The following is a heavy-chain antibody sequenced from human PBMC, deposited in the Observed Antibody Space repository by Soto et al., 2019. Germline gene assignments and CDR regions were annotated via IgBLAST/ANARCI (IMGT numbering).Heavy chain of an antibody. V-gene: IGHV4-61*01. CDR2: VFRSGSI. Sequence: SETLSLTCNVSGGSMTTGSYFWSWIRQPPGKGLEWIGYVFRSGSINYSPSFKSRVTISIDTSKNQFSLMLKSVTAADTAVYFCARAGNRYFDYWGQGXLVTVSS. J-gene: IGHJ4*02. D-gene: IGHD3-10*01. CDR1: GGSMTTGSYF. CDR3: ARAGNRYFDY.